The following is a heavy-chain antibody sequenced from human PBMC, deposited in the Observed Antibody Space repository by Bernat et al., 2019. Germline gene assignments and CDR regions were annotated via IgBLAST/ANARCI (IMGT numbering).Heavy chain of an antibody. J-gene: IGHJ4*02. CDR2: SKNKPNGYTT. D-gene: IGHD3-3*01. CDR3: ASLRCVDESPDGDF. CDR1: GFIFSDRY. Sequence: EVQLVESGGGLVQPGGSLRLSCAASGFIFSDRYMDWVRQAPGKGLEWVGRSKNKPNGYTTEYAASGKGRFTIARDDSKNSLYMQMNSLKTGDTAVYYWASLRCVDESPDGDFWGQGTLVTVSS. V-gene: IGHV3-72*01.